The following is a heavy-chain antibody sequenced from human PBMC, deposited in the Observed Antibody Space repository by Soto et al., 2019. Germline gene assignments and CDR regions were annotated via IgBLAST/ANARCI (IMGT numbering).Heavy chain of an antibody. CDR1: GFTFSSYA. CDR2: ISGSGVST. V-gene: IGHV3-23*01. D-gene: IGHD2-2*01. Sequence: GGSLRLSCAASGFTFSSYAMSWVRQAPGKGLEWVSAISGSGVSTYYADSVKGRFTISRDNSKNTLYLQMNSLRAEDTAVCYCAKDRVVAAVPYYFDYWGQGTQVTVSS. CDR3: AKDRVVAAVPYYFDY. J-gene: IGHJ4*02.